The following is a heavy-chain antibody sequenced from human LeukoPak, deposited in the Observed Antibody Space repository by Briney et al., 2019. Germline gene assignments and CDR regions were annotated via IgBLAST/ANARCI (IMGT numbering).Heavy chain of an antibody. D-gene: IGHD6-13*01. CDR2: IIPIFGTA. CDR1: GGTFSSYA. CDR3: ARSVTAAGPFDY. J-gene: IGHJ4*02. V-gene: IGHV1-69*05. Sequence: SVKVSCKASGGTFSSYAISWVRQAPGQGLEWMGGIIPIFGTANYAQKFQGRVTITTDESTSTAYMELSGLRSEDTAVYYCARSVTAAGPFDYWGQGTLVTVSP.